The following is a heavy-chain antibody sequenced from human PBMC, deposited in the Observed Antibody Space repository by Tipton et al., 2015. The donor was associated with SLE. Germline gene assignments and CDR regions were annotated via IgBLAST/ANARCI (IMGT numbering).Heavy chain of an antibody. J-gene: IGHJ4*02. D-gene: IGHD6-19*01. V-gene: IGHV4-59*11. CDR3: ARLAVAGMWYYFDF. Sequence: TLSLTCTVSGASIGSHHWTWIRQPPGKGLEWFGNIFYSGGTNYSPFLNSRITISVDTSKKQLSLNVISMTAADTAVYYCARLAVAGMWYYFDFWGQGAPVTVSS. CDR1: GASIGSHH. CDR2: IFYSGGT.